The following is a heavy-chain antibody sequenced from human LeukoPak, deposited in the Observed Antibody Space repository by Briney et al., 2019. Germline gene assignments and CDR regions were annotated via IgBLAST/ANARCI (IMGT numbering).Heavy chain of an antibody. CDR2: IYSGGST. Sequence: GGSLRLSCAASGFTFSDNYMTWVRQAPGKGLEWVSVIYSGGSTYYADSVKGRFTISRDNSKNTLYLQMNSLRAEDTAVYYCAKAGATMVRGVIAYYYYMDVWGKGTTVTISS. CDR1: GFTFSDNY. J-gene: IGHJ6*03. D-gene: IGHD3-10*01. V-gene: IGHV3-66*02. CDR3: AKAGATMVRGVIAYYYYMDV.